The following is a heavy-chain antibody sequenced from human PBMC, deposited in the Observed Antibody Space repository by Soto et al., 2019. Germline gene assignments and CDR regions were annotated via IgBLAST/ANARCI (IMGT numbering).Heavy chain of an antibody. CDR2: IIPVFGTV. CDR3: AKVMAAAGYDS. Sequence: QVKLVQSGAEVKKPGSSVKVSCKASGSTFGNSAISWVRQDPGQGLEWMGGIIPVFGTVNYAQKFEGRVTIAADESTSTVFMKMSRLTSEDTAVYYCAKVMAAAGYDSWGQGTLVTVSS. D-gene: IGHD3-16*01. J-gene: IGHJ4*02. CDR1: GSTFGNSA. V-gene: IGHV1-69*01.